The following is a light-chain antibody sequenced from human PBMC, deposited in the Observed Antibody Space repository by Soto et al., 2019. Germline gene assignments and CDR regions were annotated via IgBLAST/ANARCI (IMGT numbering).Light chain of an antibody. V-gene: IGKV3-15*01. CDR2: GAS. CDR3: QHYNNWPLT. Sequence: EIGMTQFPATLSVSPGERATLSCRASQSVSNDLAWYQQKPGQAPRLLIYGASTRVTGIPVRFSGSGSGTEFTLTISSLQSEDSAVYYCQHYNNWPLTFGQGTKVDIK. J-gene: IGKJ1*01. CDR1: QSVSND.